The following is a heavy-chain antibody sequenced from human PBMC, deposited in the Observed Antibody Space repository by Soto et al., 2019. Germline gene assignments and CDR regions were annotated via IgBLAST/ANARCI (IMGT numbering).Heavy chain of an antibody. J-gene: IGHJ4*02. CDR3: VREGSTGWHFDA. CDR1: GFTLSSYW. Sequence: EVQLVESGGRLVQPGGSLRLACEASGFTLSSYWMSWIRQAPGKGLEWVANTRQDGGQSYLVDSVQGRFTISRDKAKNSVYLQMNSLRSWDTAVYYCVREGSTGWHFDAWGQGTLVTFSS. CDR2: TRQDGGQS. D-gene: IGHD6-19*01. V-gene: IGHV3-7*01.